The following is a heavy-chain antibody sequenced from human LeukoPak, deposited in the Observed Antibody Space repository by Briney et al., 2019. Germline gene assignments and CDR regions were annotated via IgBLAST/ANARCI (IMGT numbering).Heavy chain of an antibody. CDR2: ISGSGGST. CDR1: GFTFDDYA. D-gene: IGHD2/OR15-2a*01. J-gene: IGHJ4*02. V-gene: IGHV3-23*01. Sequence: GGSLRLSCAASGFTFDDYAMHWVRQAPGKGLEWVSGISGSGGSTYYADSVKGRFTISRDNSKNTLYLQMNSLRAEDTAVYYCAKGLQTFEGSYWGQGTLVTVSS. CDR3: AKGLQTFEGSY.